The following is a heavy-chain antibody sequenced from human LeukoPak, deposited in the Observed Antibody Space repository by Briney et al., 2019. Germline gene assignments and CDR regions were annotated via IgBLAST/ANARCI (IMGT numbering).Heavy chain of an antibody. D-gene: IGHD3-22*01. J-gene: IGHJ4*02. CDR3: AKVDYYYDSSGYFFDY. V-gene: IGHV3-30*02. CDR1: GFTFSSYV. Sequence: GGSLRLSCAASGFTFSSYVMHGVRQAPGMGLEWVEFIRYDGSNKYYAHSVKGRFTIPRDNSKNTLYVQMNSLRAEDTAVYYCAKVDYYYDSSGYFFDYWGQGTLVTVSS. CDR2: IRYDGSNK.